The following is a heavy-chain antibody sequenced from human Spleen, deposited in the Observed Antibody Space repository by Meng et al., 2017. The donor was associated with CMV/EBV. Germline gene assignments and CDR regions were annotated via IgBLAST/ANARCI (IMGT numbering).Heavy chain of an antibody. V-gene: IGHV3-66*02. CDR1: GFTVSSNY. Sequence: GGSLRLSCAASGFTVSSNYMTWVRQAPGKGLEWVSILYAGDTTFYADSVKGRFTTSRDNSKNTLYLQMNSLRTEDTAVYYCAMHGSYSYYFDYWGQGTLVTVSS. D-gene: IGHD1-26*01. CDR2: LYAGDTT. CDR3: AMHGSYSYYFDY. J-gene: IGHJ4*02.